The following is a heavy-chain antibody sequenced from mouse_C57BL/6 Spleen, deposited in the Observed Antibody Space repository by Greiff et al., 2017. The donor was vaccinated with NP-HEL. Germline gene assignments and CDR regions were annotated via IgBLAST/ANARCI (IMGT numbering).Heavy chain of an antibody. D-gene: IGHD4-1*01. CDR3: ARWETGGDY. Sequence: VQLQQPGAELVMPGASVKLSCKASGYTFTSYWMHWVKQRPGQGLEWIGEIDPSDSYTNYNQKFKGKSTLTVDKSSSTAYMQLSSLTSEDSAVYYCARWETGGDYWGQGTTLTVSS. CDR1: GYTFTSYW. CDR2: IDPSDSYT. V-gene: IGHV1-69*01. J-gene: IGHJ2*01.